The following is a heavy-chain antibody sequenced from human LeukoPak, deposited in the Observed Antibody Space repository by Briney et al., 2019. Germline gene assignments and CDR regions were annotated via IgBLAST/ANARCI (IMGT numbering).Heavy chain of an antibody. J-gene: IGHJ4*02. Sequence: PSETLSLTCTVSGGSISNYYWNWIRQPPGKGLEWIGYIYYSGSTYYNPSLKSRVTISVDTSKNQFSLKLSSVTAADTAVYYCARDSVYSGSSLDYWGQGALVTVSS. CDR1: GGSISNYY. CDR3: ARDSVYSGSSLDY. CDR2: IYYSGST. V-gene: IGHV4-59*12. D-gene: IGHD1-26*01.